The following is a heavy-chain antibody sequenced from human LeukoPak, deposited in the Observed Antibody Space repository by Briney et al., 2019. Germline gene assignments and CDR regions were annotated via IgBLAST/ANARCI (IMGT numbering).Heavy chain of an antibody. V-gene: IGHV3-23*01. J-gene: IGHJ5*02. CDR2: ISGSGGST. D-gene: IGHD3-22*01. CDR1: AFTFSSYG. Sequence: GGSLRLSCAASAFTFSSYGMSWVRQAPGKGLEWVSAISGSGGSTYYADSVKGRFTISRDNSKNTLYLQMNSLRAEDTAVYYCAKAHYYDSSGYYRWGQGTLVTVSS. CDR3: AKAHYYDSSGYYR.